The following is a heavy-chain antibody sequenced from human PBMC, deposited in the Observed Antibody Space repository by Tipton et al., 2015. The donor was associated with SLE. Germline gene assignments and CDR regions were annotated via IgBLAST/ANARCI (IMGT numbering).Heavy chain of an antibody. CDR2: INHSGST. CDR3: ARGPGAARKGFDI. D-gene: IGHD6-6*01. V-gene: IGHV4-34*01. Sequence: TLSLTCAVYGGSFSGYYWSWIRQPPGKGLEWIGEINHSGSTNYNPSLKSRVTISVDTSKNQFSLKLSSVTAADTAVYYCARGPGAARKGFDIWGQGTMVTVSS. CDR1: GGSFSGYY. J-gene: IGHJ3*02.